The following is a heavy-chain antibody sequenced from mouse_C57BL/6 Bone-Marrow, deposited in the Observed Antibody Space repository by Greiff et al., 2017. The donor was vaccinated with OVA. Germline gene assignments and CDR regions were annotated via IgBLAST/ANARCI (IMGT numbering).Heavy chain of an antibody. D-gene: IGHD1-1*01. Sequence: DVKLVESGGGLVKPGGSLKLSCAASGFNFSDYGMHWVRQAPEQGLEWVAYISTGSGTIYYAATVQGRFTISRNTAKNTLCLQLTSLTAEDTAMYYCASYYRFAYWGQGTLVTVSA. CDR2: ISTGSGTI. CDR1: GFNFSDYG. V-gene: IGHV5-17*01. CDR3: ASYYRFAY. J-gene: IGHJ3*01.